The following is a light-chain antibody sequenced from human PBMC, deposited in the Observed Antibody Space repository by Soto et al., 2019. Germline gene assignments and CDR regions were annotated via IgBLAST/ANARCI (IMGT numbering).Light chain of an antibody. Sequence: EIVVPNSRGSLSLSPGERCTISSRASQSVSSSYLAWYQQKPGQAPRLLIYGASSRATGIPDRFSGSGSGTDFTLTISRLEPEDFAVYYCQQYGSSPPKFGQGTKVDIK. CDR2: GAS. V-gene: IGKV3-20*01. J-gene: IGKJ1*01. CDR1: QSVSSSY. CDR3: QQYGSSPPK.